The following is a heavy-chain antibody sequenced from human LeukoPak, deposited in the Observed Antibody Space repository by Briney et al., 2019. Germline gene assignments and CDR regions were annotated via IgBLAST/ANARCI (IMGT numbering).Heavy chain of an antibody. CDR1: GYTFTSYY. CDR2: ISAYNGNT. D-gene: IGHD4-17*01. CDR3: ARDNYGDYVNYGMDV. Sequence: ASVKVSCKASGYTFTSYYMHWVRQAPGQGLEWMGWISAYNGNTNYAQKLQGRVTMTTDTSTSTAYMELRSLRSDDTAVYYCARDNYGDYVNYGMDVWGQGTTVTVSS. V-gene: IGHV1-18*04. J-gene: IGHJ6*02.